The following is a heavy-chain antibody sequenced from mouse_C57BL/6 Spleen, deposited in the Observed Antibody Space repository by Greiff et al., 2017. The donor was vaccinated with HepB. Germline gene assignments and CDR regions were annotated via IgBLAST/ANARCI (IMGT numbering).Heavy chain of an antibody. J-gene: IGHJ4*01. CDR1: GYTFTEYT. CDR3: ARHEEPSYYDYDDYAMDY. CDR2: FYPGSGSI. V-gene: IGHV1-62-2*01. Sequence: QVQLQQSGAELVKPGASVKLSCKPSGYTFTEYTIHWVKQRSGQGLEWIGWFYPGSGSIKYNEKFKDKATLTADKSSSTVYMELSRLTSEDSAVYFCARHEEPSYYDYDDYAMDYWGQGTSVTVSS. D-gene: IGHD2-4*01.